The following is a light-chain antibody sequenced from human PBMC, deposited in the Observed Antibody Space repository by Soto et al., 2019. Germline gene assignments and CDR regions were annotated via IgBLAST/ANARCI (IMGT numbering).Light chain of an antibody. CDR3: SSYTTSSTWV. CDR2: EVS. Sequence: QSALTQPASVSGSPGQSITISCTGTSSDVGGYNYVSWYQQHPGKAPKLMIYEVSNRPSGVSNRFSVSKSGNTASLTISGLQAGDEADYYCSSYTTSSTWVFGGGTKVTVL. CDR1: SSDVGGYNY. J-gene: IGLJ3*02. V-gene: IGLV2-14*01.